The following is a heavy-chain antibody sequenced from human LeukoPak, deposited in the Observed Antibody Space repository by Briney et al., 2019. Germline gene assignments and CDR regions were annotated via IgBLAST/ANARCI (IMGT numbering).Heavy chain of an antibody. CDR2: IHYSGSA. Sequence: PSETLSLTCPVSGGSVSSGSYYWSWIRQPPGRGLEWIAYIHYSGSAAYNPSLKSRVTISRDMSTNQFSLKMTSVTAADTAVYYCARDAHLRYYYGMDVWGQGTTVTVSS. CDR3: ARDAHLRYYYGMDV. CDR1: GGSVSSGSYY. V-gene: IGHV4-61*01. J-gene: IGHJ6*02. D-gene: IGHD3-16*01.